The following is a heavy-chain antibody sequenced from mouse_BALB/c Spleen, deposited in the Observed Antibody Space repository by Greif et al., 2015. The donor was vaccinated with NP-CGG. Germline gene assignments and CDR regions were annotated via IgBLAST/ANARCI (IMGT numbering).Heavy chain of an antibody. J-gene: IGHJ2*01. CDR1: GFTFSSYT. CDR2: ISSGGSYT. D-gene: IGHD2-4*01. CDR3: TRDLDYDLYFDY. V-gene: IGHV5-6-4*01. Sequence: DVMLVESGGGLVKPGGSLKLSCAASGFTFSSYTMSWVRQTPEKRLEWVATISSGGSYTYYPDSVKGRFTISRDNAKNTLYLQMSSLKSEDTAMYYCTRDLDYDLYFDYWGQGTTLTVSS.